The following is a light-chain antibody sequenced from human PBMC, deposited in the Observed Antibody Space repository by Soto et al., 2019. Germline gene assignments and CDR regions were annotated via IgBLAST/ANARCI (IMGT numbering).Light chain of an antibody. V-gene: IGKV3-15*01. CDR3: QHYNSYSEA. Sequence: EILMTQSPATLSVSPGERATLSCRASQRVGSDLAWYQQKPGQPPRLLMYGISTRATGIPARFSGSGSGTEFTLTISSLQPDDFATYYCQHYNSYSEAFGQGTKVELK. CDR1: QRVGSD. CDR2: GIS. J-gene: IGKJ1*01.